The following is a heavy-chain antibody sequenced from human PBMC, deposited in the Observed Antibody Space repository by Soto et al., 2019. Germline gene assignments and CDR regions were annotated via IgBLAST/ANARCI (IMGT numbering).Heavy chain of an antibody. CDR3: ARDNDFWSGYYGMDV. CDR1: GFTFTSFG. V-gene: IGHV1-18*01. Sequence: ASVKVSWKASGFTFTSFGIRWVRQAPGQGLEWMGWISAYNGNTNYAQKLQGRVTMTTDTSTSTAYMELRSLRSDDTAVYYCARDNDFWSGYYGMDVWGQGTTVTVSS. D-gene: IGHD3-3*01. J-gene: IGHJ6*02. CDR2: ISAYNGNT.